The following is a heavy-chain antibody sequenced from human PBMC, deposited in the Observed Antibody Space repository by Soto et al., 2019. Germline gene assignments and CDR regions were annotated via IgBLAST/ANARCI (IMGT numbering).Heavy chain of an antibody. V-gene: IGHV4-31*03. CDR2: IYFRGST. CDR3: ARGLNYYGSV. D-gene: IGHD3-10*01. CDR1: GYSISSPGYY. Sequence: QVQLQESGPGLVKPSQTLSLTCTVSGYSISSPGYYWSWIRQLPGKGLEWIGYIYFRGSTYYNPSLEGRVSMSGDTSKHQFSLNLNSLTATDTAVYYCARGLNYYGSVWGQGTLVTVSS. J-gene: IGHJ4*02.